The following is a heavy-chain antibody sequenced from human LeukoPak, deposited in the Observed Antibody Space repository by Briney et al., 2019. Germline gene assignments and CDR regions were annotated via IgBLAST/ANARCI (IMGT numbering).Heavy chain of an antibody. J-gene: IGHJ4*02. CDR3: AKDVGKWESLHFFDY. D-gene: IGHD1-26*01. CDR1: GFTFSTNA. V-gene: IGHV3-23*01. CDR2: ISGSGAST. Sequence: GGSLRLSCLTSGFTFSTNAMSWVRQAPGKGLEWISGISGSGASTYYADSVTGRFTISRDNSRNTLYLQMNSLRGDDTAVYYCAKDVGKWESLHFFDYWGQGTLVAVSS.